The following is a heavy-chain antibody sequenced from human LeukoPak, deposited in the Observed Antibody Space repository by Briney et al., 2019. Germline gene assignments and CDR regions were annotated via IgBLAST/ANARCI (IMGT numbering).Heavy chain of an antibody. Sequence: GESLKISCKGSGYSFTSYWIGWVRQMPGKGLGWMGIIYPGDSDTRYSPSFQGQVTISADRSISTAYLQWSSLKASDTAMYYCARQFLRDYYDSSGYLYYSDYWGQGTLVTVSS. D-gene: IGHD3-22*01. J-gene: IGHJ4*02. CDR2: IYPGDSDT. V-gene: IGHV5-51*01. CDR1: GYSFTSYW. CDR3: ARQFLRDYYDSSGYLYYSDY.